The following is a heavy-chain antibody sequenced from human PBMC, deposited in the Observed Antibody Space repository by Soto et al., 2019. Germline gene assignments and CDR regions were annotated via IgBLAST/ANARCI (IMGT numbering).Heavy chain of an antibody. V-gene: IGHV4-34*01. D-gene: IGHD3-10*01. CDR2: INHSGST. Sequence: QVQLQQWGAGLLKPSETLSLTCAVYGGSFSGYYWSWIRQPPGKGLEWIGEINHSGSTNYNPSLKSRVIISVDTSKNQFSLKLSSVTAADTAVYYCARNRIRVWFGELSYFDPWGQGTLVTVSS. CDR3: ARNRIRVWFGELSYFDP. CDR1: GGSFSGYY. J-gene: IGHJ5*02.